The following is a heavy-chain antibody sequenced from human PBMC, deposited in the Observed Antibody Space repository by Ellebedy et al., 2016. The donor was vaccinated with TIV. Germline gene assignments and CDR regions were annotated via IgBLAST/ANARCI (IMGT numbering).Heavy chain of an antibody. CDR2: IIPIVVIP. Sequence: SVKVSCXASGYTFGDYGITWVRQAPGQGLEWMGRIIPIVVIPDYAQKFQGRVTITADKSTSTAYMELSSLKFEDTAIYYCAKISRWEAFDIWGQGTMVIVSS. D-gene: IGHD1-26*01. CDR3: AKISRWEAFDI. J-gene: IGHJ3*02. CDR1: GYTFGDYG. V-gene: IGHV1-69*04.